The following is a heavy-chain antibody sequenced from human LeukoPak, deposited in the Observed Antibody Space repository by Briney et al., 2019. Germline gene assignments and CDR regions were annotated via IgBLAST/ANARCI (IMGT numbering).Heavy chain of an antibody. CDR3: APSASYYSN. Sequence: GGSLRLSCAASGFTFSSYGMHWVREAPGKGLEGGAVISYDGSNKYYADSVKGRFTISRDNSKNTLYLQMNSLRAEDTAVYYCAPSASYYSNGGQGTLVTVSS. CDR2: ISYDGSNK. CDR1: GFTFSSYG. D-gene: IGHD1-26*01. V-gene: IGHV3-30*03. J-gene: IGHJ4*02.